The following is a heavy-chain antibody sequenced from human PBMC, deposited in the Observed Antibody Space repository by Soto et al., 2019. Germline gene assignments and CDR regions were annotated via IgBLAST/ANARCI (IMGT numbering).Heavy chain of an antibody. CDR2: IDPSDSYT. Sequence: PGESLKIPCKGSGYSFTSYWISWVRQMPGKGLEWMGRIDPSDSYTNYSPSFQGHVTISADKSISTAYLQWSSLKASDTAMYYCARHLGYYDSSGYYLNVFDYWGQGTLVTVSS. J-gene: IGHJ4*02. CDR3: ARHLGYYDSSGYYLNVFDY. CDR1: GYSFTSYW. V-gene: IGHV5-10-1*01. D-gene: IGHD3-22*01.